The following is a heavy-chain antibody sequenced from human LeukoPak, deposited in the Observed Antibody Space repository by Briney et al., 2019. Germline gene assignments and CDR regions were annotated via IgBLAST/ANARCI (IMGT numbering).Heavy chain of an antibody. J-gene: IGHJ6*03. Sequence: PSETLSLTCAVYGGSFSGYYWSWIRQPPGKGLEWIGEINHSVSTNYNPSLKSRVTISVDTSKNQFSLKLSSVTAADTAVYYCARGQAPPSLVVPAASGPLYYMDVWGKGTTVTVSS. V-gene: IGHV4-34*01. D-gene: IGHD2-2*01. CDR1: GGSFSGYY. CDR2: INHSVST. CDR3: ARGQAPPSLVVPAASGPLYYMDV.